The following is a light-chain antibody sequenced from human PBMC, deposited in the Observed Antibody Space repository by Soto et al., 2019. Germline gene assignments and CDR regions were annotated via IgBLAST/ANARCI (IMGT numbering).Light chain of an antibody. CDR2: WAS. V-gene: IGKV4-1*01. CDR1: QSLLYSSNYRNY. J-gene: IGKJ1*01. Sequence: DIVMTQSPDSLAVPPGERATIHCKSSQSLLYSSNYRNYLAWFQQKPGQPPKLLIYWASYRDSGVPDRFSGSGSGTDFTLTISGLQPEDVAIYYCQEYYSISRTFGQGTKVEVK. CDR3: QEYYSISRT.